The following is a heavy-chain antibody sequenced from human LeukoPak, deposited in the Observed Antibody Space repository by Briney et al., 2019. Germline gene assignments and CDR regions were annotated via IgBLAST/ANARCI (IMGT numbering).Heavy chain of an antibody. Sequence: GGSLRLSCAPSGFTFSRYGVHWVPHAPGRALQGWGVISYGESNNYYAYSVKGRFTISRDNSKNMLYLQMDSLRAEDTAVYYCAKDRWAARPSCYLTTYFFDYWGQGTLVTVSS. J-gene: IGHJ4*02. CDR1: GFTFSRYG. D-gene: IGHD6-6*01. CDR2: ISYGESNN. V-gene: IGHV3-30*18. CDR3: AKDRWAARPSCYLTTYFFDY.